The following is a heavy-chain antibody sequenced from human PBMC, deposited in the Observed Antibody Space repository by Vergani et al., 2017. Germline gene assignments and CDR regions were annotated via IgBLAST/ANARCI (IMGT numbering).Heavy chain of an antibody. Sequence: QLQLQESGPGLLKPSETLSLTCVVSGGSVNNDSYFWGWIPQAPGKGLEHIASVYYLGDPYYNPSVKSRVSVSVDTSKNQFSLKLSYVTAADTAVYYCVRHCYRNVIDWFDPWSQGTLVTVS. CDR1: GGSVNNDSYF. V-gene: IGHV4-39*01. CDR3: VRHCYRNVIDWFDP. D-gene: IGHD2-15*01. J-gene: IGHJ5*02. CDR2: VYYLGDP.